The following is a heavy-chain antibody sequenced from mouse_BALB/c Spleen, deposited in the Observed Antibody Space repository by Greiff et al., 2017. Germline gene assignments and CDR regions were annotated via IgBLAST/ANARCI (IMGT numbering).Heavy chain of an antibody. CDR2: INSNGGST. J-gene: IGHJ2*01. D-gene: IGHD2-4*01. V-gene: IGHV5-6-3*01. Sequence: EVNVVESGGGLVQPGGSLKLSCAASGFTFSSYGMSWVRQTPDKRLELVATINSNGGSTYYPDSVKGRFTISRDNAKNTLYLQMSSLKSEDTAMYYCARDRYDYGGYYFDYWGQGTTLTVSS. CDR3: ARDRYDYGGYYFDY. CDR1: GFTFSSYG.